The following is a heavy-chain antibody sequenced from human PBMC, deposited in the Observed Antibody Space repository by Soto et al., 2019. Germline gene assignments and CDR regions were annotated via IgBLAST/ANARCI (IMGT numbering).Heavy chain of an antibody. Sequence: PSETLSLTCAVSSDSISRSHWLTWVRQSPGKGLEWLGDIYYSGSVYYNPSLRSRISISMDKSNNQFSLNLSSVTAADTAVYYCARGSFVTQYCYSHMAVWGKGTPVTVS. CDR2: IYYSGSV. J-gene: IGHJ6*03. CDR1: SDSISRSHW. V-gene: IGHV4-4*02. CDR3: ARGSFVTQYCYSHMAV. D-gene: IGHD2-15*01.